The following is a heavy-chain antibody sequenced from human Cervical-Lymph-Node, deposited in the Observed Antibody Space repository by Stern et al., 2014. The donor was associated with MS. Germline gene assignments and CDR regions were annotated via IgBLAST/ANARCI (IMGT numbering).Heavy chain of an antibody. J-gene: IGHJ4*02. CDR3: AKADRVAVRPFGYDS. V-gene: IGHV3-23*04. CDR1: GFPFSNFP. CDR2: ISGSGRST. Sequence: EVQLEESGGGLVRPGGSLRLSCAASGFPFSNFPMSWVRLAPGKGLDWVASISGSGRSTDYADSVEGRFTISRDNSKNTVDLRMSGLRVEDTALYYCAKADRVAVRPFGYDSWGQGTLVTVSS. D-gene: IGHD6-6*01.